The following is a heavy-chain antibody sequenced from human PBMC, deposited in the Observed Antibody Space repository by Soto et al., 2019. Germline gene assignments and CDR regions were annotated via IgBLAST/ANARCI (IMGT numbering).Heavy chain of an antibody. V-gene: IGHV4-39*01. CDR3: ARLESTATGWFDP. D-gene: IGHD4-17*01. CDR2: IYYSGST. Sequence: SETLSLTCTVSGGSISSSSYYWGWIRQPPGKGLEWIGSIYYSGSTYYNPSLKSRVTISVDTSKNQFSLKLSSVTAADTAVYYCARLESTATGWFDPWGQGTLVTVSS. CDR1: GGSISSSSYY. J-gene: IGHJ5*02.